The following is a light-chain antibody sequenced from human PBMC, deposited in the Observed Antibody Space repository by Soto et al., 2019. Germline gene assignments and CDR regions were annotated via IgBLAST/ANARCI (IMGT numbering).Light chain of an antibody. CDR3: QEDNNAPRA. J-gene: IGKJ1*01. V-gene: IGKV1-27*01. CDR1: QGISNY. CDR2: AAS. Sequence: DIQMTQSPSSLSASVGDRVTITCRASQGISNYLAWYQQKPGEVPKLLIYAASTLQSGVTSRFSVSGSVTDFTLTISSLQPEDVATYYCQEDNNAPRAFGQGTRVDIK.